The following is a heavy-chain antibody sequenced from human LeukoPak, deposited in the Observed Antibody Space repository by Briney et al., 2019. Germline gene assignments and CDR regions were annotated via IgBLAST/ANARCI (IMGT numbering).Heavy chain of an antibody. J-gene: IGHJ4*02. CDR1: GGSISSGGHY. V-gene: IGHV4-34*01. D-gene: IGHD5-12*01. Sequence: SETLSLTCSVSGGSISSGGHYWSWIRQPPGKGLEWIGEINHSGSTNYNPSLKSRVTISVDTSKNQFSLKLSSVTAADTAVYYCASGTGGGAATSTYYFDYWGQGTLVTVSS. CDR3: ASGTGGGAATSTYYFDY. CDR2: INHSGST.